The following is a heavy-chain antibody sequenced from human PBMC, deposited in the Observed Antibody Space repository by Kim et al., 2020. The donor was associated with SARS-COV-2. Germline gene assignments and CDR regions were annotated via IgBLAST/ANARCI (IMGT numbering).Heavy chain of an antibody. CDR2: ISVYTGDT. Sequence: ASVKVSCKVSGYTFNTYGITWVRQAPGQGLEWMGWISVYTGDTYIAQNLQGRVTMTADTSTNTAYKELRRLKTDDTAIYYCARARTAVAAFGYWGQGTRGAVSP. V-gene: IGHV1-18*01. CDR1: GYTFNTYG. CDR3: ARARTAVAAFGY. D-gene: IGHD6-19*01. J-gene: IGHJ4*02.